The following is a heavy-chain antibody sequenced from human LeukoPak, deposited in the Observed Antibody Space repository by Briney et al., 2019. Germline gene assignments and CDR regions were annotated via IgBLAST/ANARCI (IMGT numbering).Heavy chain of an antibody. CDR2: ISTTGGST. CDR3: AIMHRYYDGSGYWVQ. V-gene: IGHV3-23*01. D-gene: IGHD3-22*01. CDR1: GITLSNYG. J-gene: IGHJ4*02. Sequence: GGSLRLSCVVSGITLSNYGMSWVRQAPGKGLEWVSGISTTGGSTSYADSVKGRFTISRDNPRNTLYMQMNSLRAEDTAVYYCAIMHRYYDGSGYWVQWGQGTLATVSS.